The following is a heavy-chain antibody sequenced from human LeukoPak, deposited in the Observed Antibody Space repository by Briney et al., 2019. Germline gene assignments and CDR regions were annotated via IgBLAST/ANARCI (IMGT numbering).Heavy chain of an antibody. J-gene: IGHJ4*02. CDR2: IYYSGST. CDR1: GGSISSYY. V-gene: IGHV4-59*05. CDR3: ARAGSFDY. Sequence: PSETLSLTCIVSGGSISSYYWSWLRQPPGKGLEWIGSIYYSGSTYYNPSLKSRVTISVDTSKNQFSLKLSSVTAADTAVYYCARAGSFDYWGQGTLVTAS.